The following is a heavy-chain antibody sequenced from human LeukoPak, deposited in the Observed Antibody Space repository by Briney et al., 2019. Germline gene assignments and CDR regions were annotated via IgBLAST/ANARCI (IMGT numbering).Heavy chain of an antibody. J-gene: IGHJ4*02. CDR2: IKSKTVGGTT. CDR1: GFTFSNAW. V-gene: IGHV3-15*01. CDR3: TTADACWRGYYDY. D-gene: IGHD3-3*01. Sequence: GGSLRLSCAASGFTFSNAWMSWVRQAPGKGLEWVGRIKSKTVGGTTDYAAPVKGRFTISRDDSKNTLYLQMNSLKAEDTAVYYCTTADACWRGYYDYWGQGTLVTVSS.